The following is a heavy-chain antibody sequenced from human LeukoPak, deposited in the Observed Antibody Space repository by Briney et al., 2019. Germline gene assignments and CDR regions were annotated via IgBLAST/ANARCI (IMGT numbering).Heavy chain of an antibody. CDR2: IYYSGST. CDR3: ARGGDTLTGYYIWDY. J-gene: IGHJ4*02. D-gene: IGHD3-9*01. CDR1: GGSISSSSYY. Sequence: SETLSLTCTVSGGSISSSSYYWGWIRQPPGKGLEWIGSIYYSGSTYYNPSLKSRVTISVDTSKNQFSLKLSSVTAADTAVYYCARGGDTLTGYYIWDYWGQGTLVTVSS. V-gene: IGHV4-39*07.